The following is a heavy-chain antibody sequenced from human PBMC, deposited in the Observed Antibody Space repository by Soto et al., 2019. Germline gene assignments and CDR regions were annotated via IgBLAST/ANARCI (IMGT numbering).Heavy chain of an antibody. V-gene: IGHV5-51*01. CDR2: IYPDDSDT. J-gene: IGHJ6*02. D-gene: IGHD6-19*01. CDR1: GYSFTSYW. Sequence: GESLKISCKGSGYSFTSYWIAWVRQMPGKGLEWMGIIYPDDSDTRYSPSFQGQVTMSADKSTSTAYLQWKSLKASDTAMYYCARHGSAVAISYGLDVWGQGTPVTVSS. CDR3: ARHGSAVAISYGLDV.